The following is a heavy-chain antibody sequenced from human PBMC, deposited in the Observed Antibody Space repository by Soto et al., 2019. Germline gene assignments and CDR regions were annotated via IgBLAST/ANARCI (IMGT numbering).Heavy chain of an antibody. V-gene: IGHV1-18*01. CDR1: GYTFTSYG. D-gene: IGHD1-1*01. CDR3: PRDTTDRPSFFDY. CDR2: ISAYNGNS. Sequence: QVQLVQSGAEVKKPGASVKVSCKASGYTFTSYGITWVRQAPGQGLEWMGWISAYNGNSNYAQKLQGRVTITTDTSTSTAYMELRSLSFVDTAVYYCPRDTTDRPSFFDYWGQGTLVTVSS. J-gene: IGHJ4*02.